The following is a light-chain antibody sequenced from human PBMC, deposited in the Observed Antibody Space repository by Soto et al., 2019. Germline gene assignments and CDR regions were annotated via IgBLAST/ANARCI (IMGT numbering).Light chain of an antibody. V-gene: IGLV1-51*01. CDR2: DDD. CDR1: SSNIGGNS. CDR3: GSWDSSLSAYV. J-gene: IGLJ1*01. Sequence: QSVLAQPPSVSAAPGQRVTISCSGSSSNIGGNSVSWYQQLPGTAPKLLIYDDDKRPSGIPDRFSGSKSGTSATLGITGFQTGDEADYYCGSWDSSLSAYVFGTGTKVT.